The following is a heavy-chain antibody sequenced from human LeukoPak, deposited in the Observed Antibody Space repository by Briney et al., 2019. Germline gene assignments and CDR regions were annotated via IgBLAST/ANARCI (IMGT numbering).Heavy chain of an antibody. CDR1: GGSISSSSYY. Sequence: SETLSLTCTVSGGSISSSSYYWGWIRQPPGKGLEWIVSIYYSGSTYYNPSRKSRVTTSVDTSKNQFSLKLNAVTAADTAVYYCARHNDSSGYYPSYFDYWGQGTLVTVSS. CDR2: IYYSGST. J-gene: IGHJ4*02. CDR3: ARHNDSSGYYPSYFDY. V-gene: IGHV4-39*01. D-gene: IGHD3-22*01.